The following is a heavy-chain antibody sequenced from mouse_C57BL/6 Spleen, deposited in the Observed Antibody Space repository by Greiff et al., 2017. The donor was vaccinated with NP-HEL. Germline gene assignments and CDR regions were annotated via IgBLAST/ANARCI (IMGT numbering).Heavy chain of an antibody. CDR3: ASSFITTAGNVDY. V-gene: IGHV1-55*01. CDR1: GYTFTSYW. J-gene: IGHJ2*01. D-gene: IGHD1-1*01. CDR2: ISPGSGSP. Sequence: QVQLQQPGAELVKPGASVKMSCKASGYTFTSYWITWVTQRPGQCLAWIGDISPGSGSPTSNEQFKSNATLTVDTSSSTAYMQLSSLTSEDSAVYYWASSFITTAGNVDYWGQGTTLTVSS.